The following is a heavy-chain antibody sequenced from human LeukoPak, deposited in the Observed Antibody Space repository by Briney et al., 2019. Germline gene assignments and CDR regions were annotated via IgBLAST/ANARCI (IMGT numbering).Heavy chain of an antibody. Sequence: PSETLSLTCAVSGGSISSGGYSWSWIRQPPGKGLEWIGYIYYSGSTYYNPSLKSRVTISVDTSKNQFSLKLSSVTAADTAVYYCARDGVRGKFDIWGQGTMVTVSS. V-gene: IGHV4-30-4*07. CDR3: ARDGVRGKFDI. D-gene: IGHD3-10*01. CDR1: GGSISSGGYS. CDR2: IYYSGST. J-gene: IGHJ3*02.